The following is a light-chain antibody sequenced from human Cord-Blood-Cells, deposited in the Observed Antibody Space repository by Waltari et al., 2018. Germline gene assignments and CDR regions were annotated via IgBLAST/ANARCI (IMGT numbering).Light chain of an antibody. V-gene: IGLV2-8*01. CDR3: SSYAGSNNVV. Sequence: QSALTQPPSASGSPGPSVTLSCTGTSSDVGGYNYVSWYQQHPGKAPKHMIYEVSKRPSGVPDRFSGSKSGNTASLTVSGLQAEDEADYYCSSYAGSNNVVFGGGTKLTVL. J-gene: IGLJ2*01. CDR1: SSDVGGYNY. CDR2: EVS.